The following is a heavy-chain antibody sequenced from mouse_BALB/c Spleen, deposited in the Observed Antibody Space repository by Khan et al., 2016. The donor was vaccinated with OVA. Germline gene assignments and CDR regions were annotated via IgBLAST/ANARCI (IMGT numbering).Heavy chain of an antibody. CDR3: ARVDTTALDC. Sequence: QVQLQQSGTELARPGASVKLSCKASGYTFTDYYITWVKQRSRQGLEWIGEIYPGSGNTYYNENFKVKASLTADTSSNTAYMELTSLTTEDSAVYFCARVDTTALDCWGQGTTLTVSA. J-gene: IGHJ2*01. D-gene: IGHD1-2*01. V-gene: IGHV1-77*01. CDR1: GYTFTDYY. CDR2: IYPGSGNT.